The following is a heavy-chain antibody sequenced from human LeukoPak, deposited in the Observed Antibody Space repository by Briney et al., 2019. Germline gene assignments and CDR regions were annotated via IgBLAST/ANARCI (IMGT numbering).Heavy chain of an antibody. V-gene: IGHV4-34*01. D-gene: IGHD1-7*01. CDR1: GGSFSGYY. CDR3: ARGGGLNWSYDHWFDP. CDR2: INHSGST. J-gene: IGHJ5*02. Sequence: SETLSLTCAVYGGSFSGYYWSWIRQPPGKGLEWIGEINHSGSTNYNPSLKSRVTISVDTSKNQFSLKLSSVTAADTAVYYCARGGGLNWSYDHWFDPWGQGTLVTVSS.